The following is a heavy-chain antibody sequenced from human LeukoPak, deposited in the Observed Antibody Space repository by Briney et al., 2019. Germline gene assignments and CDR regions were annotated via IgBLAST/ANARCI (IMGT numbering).Heavy chain of an antibody. CDR2: ISGSGGST. CDR3: AKDRRSGSRPFDY. J-gene: IGHJ4*02. CDR1: GFTFSIYA. D-gene: IGHD3-10*01. Sequence: GGSLRLSCAASGFTFSIYAMSWVRPAPGKGLEWVSAISGSGGSTYYADSVKGRFTISRDNSKNTLYLQMNSLRAEDTAVYYCAKDRRSGSRPFDYWGQGTLVTVSS. V-gene: IGHV3-23*01.